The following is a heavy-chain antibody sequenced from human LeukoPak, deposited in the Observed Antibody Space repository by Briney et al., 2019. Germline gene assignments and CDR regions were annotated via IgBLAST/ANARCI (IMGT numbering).Heavy chain of an antibody. V-gene: IGHV3-23*01. D-gene: IGHD1-26*01. CDR1: GFTFNSYT. Sequence: PGGSLRLSCAAYGFTFNSYTMRWVRQAPGKGMEWVSAISGSGGSTYYADSVKGRFTISRDNSKNTLYLQMNSLRAEDTAVYYCASYSGSFPRGLGYWGQGTLVTVSS. CDR2: ISGSGGST. CDR3: ASYSGSFPRGLGY. J-gene: IGHJ4*02.